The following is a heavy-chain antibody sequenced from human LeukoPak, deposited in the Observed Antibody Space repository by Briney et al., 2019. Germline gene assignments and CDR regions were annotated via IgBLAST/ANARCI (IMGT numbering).Heavy chain of an antibody. V-gene: IGHV4-39*07. Sequence: PSETLSHTCAVSGGSITSISYYWGWIRQPPGKGLEWIGSFSYGGSAYYKPSLQSRITTSGDTSKNQFSLKLSSVTAADTAVYYCARTSDNCSGSYFDYWGQGTLVTVSS. CDR2: FSYGGSA. CDR1: GGSITSISYY. CDR3: ARTSDNCSGSYFDY. J-gene: IGHJ4*02. D-gene: IGHD2-15*01.